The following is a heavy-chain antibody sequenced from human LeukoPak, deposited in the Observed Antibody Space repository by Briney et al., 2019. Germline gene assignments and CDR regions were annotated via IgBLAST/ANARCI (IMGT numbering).Heavy chain of an antibody. D-gene: IGHD3-10*01. CDR2: IHYSGST. J-gene: IGHJ3*02. Sequence: SETLSLTCTVSGGSISSYYWGWIRQPPGKGLECLGSIHYSGSTNYNPSFKSRVTISIDTSRNHFSLRLSSVTAADTAVYYCARSGVGDAFDIWGQGTMVTVSS. CDR1: GGSISSYY. CDR3: ARSGVGDAFDI. V-gene: IGHV4-59*01.